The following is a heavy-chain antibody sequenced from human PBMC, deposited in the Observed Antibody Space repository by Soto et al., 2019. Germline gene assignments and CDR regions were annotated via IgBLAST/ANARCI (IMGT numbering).Heavy chain of an antibody. J-gene: IGHJ6*02. V-gene: IGHV5-51*01. CDR1: GYSFTSYW. Sequence: GESLKISCKGSGYSFTSYWIGWVRQMPGKGLEWMGIIYPGDSDTRYSPSFQGQVTISADKSISTAYLQWSSLKASDTAMFYCARLGYSYGSQYYYYGMDVWGQGTTVTVSS. CDR3: ARLGYSYGSQYYYYGMDV. D-gene: IGHD5-18*01. CDR2: IYPGDSDT.